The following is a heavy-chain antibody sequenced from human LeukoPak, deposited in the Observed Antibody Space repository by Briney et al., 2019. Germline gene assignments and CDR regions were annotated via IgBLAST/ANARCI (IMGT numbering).Heavy chain of an antibody. CDR3: ASCNSSSWYGWFDP. V-gene: IGHV4-34*01. D-gene: IGHD6-13*01. Sequence: SETLSLTCAVYGGSFSGYYRSWIRQPPGKGLEWIGEINHSGSTNYNPSLKSRVTISVDTSKNQFSLKLSSVTAADTAVYYCASCNSSSWYGWFDPWGQGTLVTDSS. J-gene: IGHJ5*02. CDR1: GGSFSGYY. CDR2: INHSGST.